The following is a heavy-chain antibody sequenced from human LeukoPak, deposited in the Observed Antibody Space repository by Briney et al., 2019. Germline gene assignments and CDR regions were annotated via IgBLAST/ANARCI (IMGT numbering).Heavy chain of an antibody. J-gene: IGHJ3*01. CDR2: INSDGSDT. CDR1: GFTFSSYW. V-gene: IGHV3-74*01. CDR3: ARGWVPSDITLK. Sequence: PGRSLRLSCAASGFTFSSYWMHWVRQVPEKGLVWVARINSDGSDTNYADSVKGRFTISRDNARNTVYLQMSCLRAEDTAVYYCARGWVPSDITLKWGQGTMVTVSS. D-gene: IGHD3-22*01.